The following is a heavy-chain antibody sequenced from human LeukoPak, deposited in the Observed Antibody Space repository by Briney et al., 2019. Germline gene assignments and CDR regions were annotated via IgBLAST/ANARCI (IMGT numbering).Heavy chain of an antibody. V-gene: IGHV4-34*01. D-gene: IGHD3-22*01. CDR1: GGSFSGYY. J-gene: IGHJ4*02. CDR2: INHSGST. CDR3: ARTHTYFYDTSGLYRGGYFDY. Sequence: SETLSLTCAVYGGSFSGYYWSWIRQPPGKGLEWIGEINHSGSTNYNPSLKSRVTISVDTSKNQFSLKLSSVTAADTAVYYCARTHTYFYDTSGLYRGGYFDYWGQGTLVTVSS.